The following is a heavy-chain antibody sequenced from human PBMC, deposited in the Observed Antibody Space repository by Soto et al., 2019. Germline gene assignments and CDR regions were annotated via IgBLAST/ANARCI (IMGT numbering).Heavy chain of an antibody. CDR3: ARGRSVPAAIRGCMDV. D-gene: IGHD2-2*02. CDR1: GGTFSSYA. Sequence: SVKVSCKASGGTFSSYAISWVRQAPGQGLEWMGGIIPIFGTANYAQKFQGRVTITADESTSTAYMELSSLRSEDTAVYYCARGRSVPAAIRGCMDVWGQGTTVTVSS. J-gene: IGHJ6*02. V-gene: IGHV1-69*13. CDR2: IIPIFGTA.